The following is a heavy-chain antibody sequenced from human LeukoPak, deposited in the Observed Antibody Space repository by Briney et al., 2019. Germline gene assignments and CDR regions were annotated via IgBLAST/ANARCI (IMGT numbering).Heavy chain of an antibody. V-gene: IGHV1-8*01. Sequence: SVKVSCKASRYTFTSYDINWVRQATGQGLEWMGWMNPNSGNTGYAQKFQGRVTMTRNTSISTAYMELSSLRSEDTAVCYCARGSMLGATSTPQFDYWGQGTLVTVSP. J-gene: IGHJ4*02. CDR3: ARGSMLGATSTPQFDY. D-gene: IGHD1-26*01. CDR1: RYTFTSYD. CDR2: MNPNSGNT.